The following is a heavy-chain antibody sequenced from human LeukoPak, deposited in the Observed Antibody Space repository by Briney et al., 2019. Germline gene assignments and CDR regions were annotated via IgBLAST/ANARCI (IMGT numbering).Heavy chain of an antibody. CDR1: GGSFSGYY. Sequence: SETLSLTCAVYGGSFSGYYWSWIRQPPGKGLEWIGEINHSGSTNYNPSLKSRVTISVDTSKNQFSLKLNSVTAADTAVYYCARGGPRYCSGGSCYFGYWGQGTLVTVSS. D-gene: IGHD2-15*01. J-gene: IGHJ4*02. V-gene: IGHV4-34*01. CDR2: INHSGST. CDR3: ARGGPRYCSGGSCYFGY.